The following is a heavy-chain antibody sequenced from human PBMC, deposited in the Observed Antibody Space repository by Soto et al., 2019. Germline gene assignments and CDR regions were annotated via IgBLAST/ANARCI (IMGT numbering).Heavy chain of an antibody. CDR3: ARGVRSGSLTDWFDP. CDR2: VHHSGII. D-gene: IGHD3-10*01. J-gene: IGHJ5*02. CDR1: GGPFSGYY. V-gene: IGHV4-34*01. Sequence: SETLSLTCAVYGGPFSGYYWTWIRQPPGKGLEWIGEVHHSGIINYNPSFKSRVTISVDTSKNQFSLHLSSVTAADTAVYYCARGVRSGSLTDWFDPWGQGTLVTVSS.